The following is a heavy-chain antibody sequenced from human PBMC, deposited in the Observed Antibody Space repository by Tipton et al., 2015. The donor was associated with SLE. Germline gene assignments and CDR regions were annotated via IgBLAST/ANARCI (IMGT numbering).Heavy chain of an antibody. CDR1: GFTFSGYG. J-gene: IGHJ4*02. CDR2: IWCDGSNK. D-gene: IGHD6-19*01. CDR3: ARGPGRSSGWYPYYFDY. V-gene: IGHV3-33*01. Sequence: SLRLSCAASGFTFSGYGMHWVRQAPGKGLEWVAVIWCDGSNKYYADSVKGRFTISRDNSKNTLYLQMNSLRAEDTAVYYCARGPGRSSGWYPYYFDYWGQGTLVTVSS.